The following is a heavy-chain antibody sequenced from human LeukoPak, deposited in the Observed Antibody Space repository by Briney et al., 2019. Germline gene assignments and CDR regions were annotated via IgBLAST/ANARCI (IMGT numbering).Heavy chain of an antibody. CDR3: ATSHPGISVFGVASGAPLDN. D-gene: IGHD3-3*01. CDR2: ISGGGIHT. J-gene: IGHJ4*02. V-gene: IGHV3-23*01. CDR1: GFSFDNYA. Sequence: GGSLRLSCAASGFSFDNYALNWVRQTPEKGLEWVSGISGGGIHTYHADSVKGRFIISRDNSRKTLYLQLNNLRADDTAVYYCATSHPGISVFGVASGAPLDNWGQGTLVTVSS.